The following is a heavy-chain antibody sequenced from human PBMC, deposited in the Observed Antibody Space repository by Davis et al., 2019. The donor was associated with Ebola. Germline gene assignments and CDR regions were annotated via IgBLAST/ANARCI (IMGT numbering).Heavy chain of an antibody. CDR3: AREKAAVHFDY. V-gene: IGHV3-21*01. J-gene: IGHJ4*02. CDR2: ISSSSSYI. D-gene: IGHD2-15*01. CDR1: GFTFSSYS. Sequence: AGSLRLSRAASGFTFSSYSMNCVRQPPGKGLVWVSSISSSSSYIYYADSVKGRFTISRDNAKNSLYLQMNSLRAEDTAVYYCAREKAAVHFDYWGQGTLVTVSS.